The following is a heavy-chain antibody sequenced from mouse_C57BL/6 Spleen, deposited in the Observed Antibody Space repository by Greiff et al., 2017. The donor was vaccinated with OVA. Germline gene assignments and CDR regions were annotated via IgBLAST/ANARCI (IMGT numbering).Heavy chain of an antibody. V-gene: IGHV3-1*01. Sequence: EVKVEESGPGMVKPSQSLSLTCTVTGYSITSGYDWHWIRHFPGNKLEWMGYISYSGSTNYNPSLKSRISITHDTSKNHFFLKLNSVTTEDTATYYCARGYYGSRWFAYWGQGTLVTVSA. CDR2: ISYSGST. D-gene: IGHD1-1*01. J-gene: IGHJ3*01. CDR3: ARGYYGSRWFAY. CDR1: GYSITSGYD.